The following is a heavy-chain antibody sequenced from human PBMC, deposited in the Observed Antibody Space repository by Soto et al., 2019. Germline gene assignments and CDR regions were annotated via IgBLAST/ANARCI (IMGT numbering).Heavy chain of an antibody. CDR3: AKGASSTIAPLFDP. Sequence: GGSLRLSCEASGFTFSSYAMSWVRQAPGKGLEWVSGISGSGGTTYYADSVKGRFAISRDNSKNTLYLQMSSLRAEDTAVYYCAKGASSTIAPLFDPWGQGTLVTVSS. CDR1: GFTFSSYA. V-gene: IGHV3-23*01. CDR2: ISGSGGTT. J-gene: IGHJ5*02. D-gene: IGHD3-9*01.